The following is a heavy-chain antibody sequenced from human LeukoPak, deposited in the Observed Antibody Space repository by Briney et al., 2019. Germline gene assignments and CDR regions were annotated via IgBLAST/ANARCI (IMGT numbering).Heavy chain of an antibody. CDR3: VKDAQRGFDYSNSLQN. Sequence: GGSLRLSCPAPGFTFSHYGMHWVRQAPGAGLGGVAVIWSDGSDKYYAKSVKGRFTISRDNSKNSLSLQMNSLRAEDTAVYYCVKDAQRGFDYSNSLQNWGQGILVTVSS. J-gene: IGHJ1*01. D-gene: IGHD4-11*01. V-gene: IGHV3-33*06. CDR1: GFTFSHYG. CDR2: IWSDGSDK.